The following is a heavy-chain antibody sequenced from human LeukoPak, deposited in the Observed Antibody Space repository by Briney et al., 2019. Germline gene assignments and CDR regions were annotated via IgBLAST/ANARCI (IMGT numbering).Heavy chain of an antibody. Sequence: PSVKVSCKVSGYTLTELSMHWVRQAPGKGLEWMGGFDPEDGEAIYTQKFPGRVTMTEDTSTDTAYMELSSLRSDDTAVYYCAADEGFLLSNWGQGTLVTVPS. CDR2: FDPEDGEA. CDR3: AADEGFLLSN. CDR1: GYTLTELS. V-gene: IGHV1-24*01. J-gene: IGHJ4*02. D-gene: IGHD2-15*01.